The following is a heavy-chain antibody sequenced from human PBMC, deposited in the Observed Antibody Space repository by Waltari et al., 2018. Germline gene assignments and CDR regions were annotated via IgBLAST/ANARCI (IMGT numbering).Heavy chain of an antibody. Sequence: QVQLVQSGAEVKKPGSSVKVSCKASGGTFSSYAISWVRQAPGQRLEWMGWINAGNGNTKDSQEVQGRVTITRDTSASTAYMELSSLRSEDMAVYYCARAATGFPEYFDYWGQGTLVTVSS. J-gene: IGHJ4*02. CDR1: GGTFSSYA. CDR3: ARAATGFPEYFDY. CDR2: INAGNGNT. V-gene: IGHV1-3*03.